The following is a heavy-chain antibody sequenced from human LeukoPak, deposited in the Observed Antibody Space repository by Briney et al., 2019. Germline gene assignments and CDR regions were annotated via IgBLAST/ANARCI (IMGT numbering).Heavy chain of an antibody. CDR2: IKSKTDGGTT. CDR3: TTDYWAPKGDDAFDI. CDR1: GFTFSSYA. V-gene: IGHV3-15*01. Sequence: GGSLRLSCAASGFTFSSYAMSWVRQAPGKGLEWVGRIKSKTDGGTTDYAAPVKGRFTISRDDSKNTLYLQMNSLKTEDTAVYYCTTDYWAPKGDDAFDIWGQGTMVTVSS. J-gene: IGHJ3*02. D-gene: IGHD2-8*02.